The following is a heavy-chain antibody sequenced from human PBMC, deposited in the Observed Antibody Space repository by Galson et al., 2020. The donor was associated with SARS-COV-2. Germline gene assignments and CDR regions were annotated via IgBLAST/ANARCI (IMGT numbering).Heavy chain of an antibody. V-gene: IGHV1-18*01. CDR2: ISAYNGNT. CDR3: ARDRFVVVPADMPAHEEPNYYYYGMDV. Sequence: ASVKVSCKASGYTFTSYGISWVRQAPGQGLEWMGWISAYNGNTNYAQKLQGRVTITTDTSTSTAYMELRSLRSDDTAVYYCARDRFVVVPADMPAHEEPNYYYYGMDVWGQGTTVTVSS. J-gene: IGHJ6*02. D-gene: IGHD2-2*01. CDR1: GYTFTSYG.